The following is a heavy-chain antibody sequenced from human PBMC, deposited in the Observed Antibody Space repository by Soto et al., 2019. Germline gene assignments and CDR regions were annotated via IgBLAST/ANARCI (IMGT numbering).Heavy chain of an antibody. CDR3: ARDRRELRTGLYNALDV. CDR1: GGTFSRHA. V-gene: IGHV1-69*01. Sequence: QVQLVQSGAEVRKPGSSVKVSCKASGGTFSRHAISWVRQAPGQGLEWMGGIIPIFGTANHAQKFQGRVTIIADESTSTAYMELSSLRSEDTAIYYCARDRRELRTGLYNALDVWGQGTTVTVSS. J-gene: IGHJ6*02. CDR2: IIPIFGTA. D-gene: IGHD1-26*01.